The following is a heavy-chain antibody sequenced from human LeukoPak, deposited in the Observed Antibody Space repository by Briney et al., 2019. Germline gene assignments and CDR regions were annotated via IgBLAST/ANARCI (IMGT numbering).Heavy chain of an antibody. D-gene: IGHD2-21*02. J-gene: IGHJ4*02. Sequence: GESLKISCKGSGYSFTSYWIGWVRQMPGKGLEWMGIIYPGDSDTRYSPSFQGQVTISADKSISTAYLQWSSLKASDTAMYYCARHLYCGGDCYSGVDYWGQGTLVTVSS. CDR2: IYPGDSDT. CDR3: ARHLYCGGDCYSGVDY. CDR1: GYSFTSYW. V-gene: IGHV5-51*01.